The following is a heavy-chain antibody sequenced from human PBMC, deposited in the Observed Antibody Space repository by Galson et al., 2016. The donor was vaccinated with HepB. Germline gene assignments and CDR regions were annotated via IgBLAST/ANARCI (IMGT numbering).Heavy chain of an antibody. CDR1: GFSFSIYP. Sequence: SLRLSCAVSGFSFSIYPMHWVRQAPGKGLEWVATISLDAINAYYVDSVKGRFTLPRDNSKKTLSLHMNILRPEDTAVYYCARDQWSSMWQDNSNGMDVWGQGTTVIVSS. D-gene: IGHD6-19*01. CDR3: ARDQWSSMWQDNSNGMDV. V-gene: IGHV3-30*04. J-gene: IGHJ6*02. CDR2: ISLDAINA.